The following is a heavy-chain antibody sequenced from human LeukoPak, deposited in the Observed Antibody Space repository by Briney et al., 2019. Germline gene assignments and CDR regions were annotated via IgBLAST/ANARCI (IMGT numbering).Heavy chain of an antibody. CDR1: GFTFSSYA. D-gene: IGHD1-20*01. V-gene: IGHV3-23*01. Sequence: GGSLRLSCAASGFTFSSYAMSWIRQAPGKGLEWVSSISGSGGSTYYADSVKGRFTISRDNSKNTLYLQMNSLRAEDTAVYYCAKDYNWNDGFFDYWGQGTLVTVSS. CDR2: ISGSGGST. J-gene: IGHJ4*02. CDR3: AKDYNWNDGFFDY.